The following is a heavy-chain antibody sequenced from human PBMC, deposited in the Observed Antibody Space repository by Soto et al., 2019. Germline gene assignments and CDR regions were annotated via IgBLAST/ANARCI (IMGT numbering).Heavy chain of an antibody. V-gene: IGHV4-34*01. Sequence: SETLSLTCAVYGGSFSGYYWSWIRQPPGKGLEWIGEINHSGSTNYNPSLKSRVTISVDTSKNQFSLKLSSVTAADTAVYYCGTVTTFYYYYGMDVWGQGTTVTVSS. J-gene: IGHJ6*02. CDR1: GGSFSGYY. D-gene: IGHD4-17*01. CDR3: GTVTTFYYYYGMDV. CDR2: INHSGST.